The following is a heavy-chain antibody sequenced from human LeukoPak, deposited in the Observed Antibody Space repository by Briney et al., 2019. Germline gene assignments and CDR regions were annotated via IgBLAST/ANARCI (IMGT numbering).Heavy chain of an antibody. J-gene: IGHJ4*02. CDR3: ARDRYSSMWSVFEY. V-gene: IGHV3-33*08. CDR2: IWYDGSTK. D-gene: IGHD6-13*01. Sequence: GGSLRLSCAASGFTFSSYAMHWVRQSPSKGLEWVAVIWYDGSTKVYADSVKGRFTISRDNSRNTLYLQVNSLRAEDTAVYYCARDRYSSMWSVFEYWGQGALVTVSS. CDR1: GFTFSSYA.